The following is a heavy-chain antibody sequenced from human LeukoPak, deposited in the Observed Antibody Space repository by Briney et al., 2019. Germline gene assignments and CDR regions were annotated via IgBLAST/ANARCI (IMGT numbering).Heavy chain of an antibody. Sequence: SETLSLTCTVSGGSISSYYWSWIRQPPGKGLEWIGYIYYSGSTNYNPSLKSRVTISVDTSKNQFSLKLSSVTAADTAVYYCARDTGYSSGWYGVDYWGQGTPVTVSS. J-gene: IGHJ4*02. CDR1: GGSISSYY. CDR2: IYYSGST. D-gene: IGHD6-19*01. V-gene: IGHV4-59*01. CDR3: ARDTGYSSGWYGVDY.